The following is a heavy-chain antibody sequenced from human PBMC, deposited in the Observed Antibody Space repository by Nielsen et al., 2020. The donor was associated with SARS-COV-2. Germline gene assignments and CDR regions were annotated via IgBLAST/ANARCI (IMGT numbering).Heavy chain of an antibody. CDR3: ARGVGYYDSSGYHFDY. Sequence: SETLSLTCTVSGGSISSYYWSWIRQPAGKGLEWIGRIYTSGSTNYNPSLKSRVTMSVDTSKNQFSLKLSSVTAADTAVYYCARGVGYYDSSGYHFDYWGQGTRVTVSS. V-gene: IGHV4-4*07. CDR2: IYTSGST. J-gene: IGHJ4*02. D-gene: IGHD3-22*01. CDR1: GGSISSYY.